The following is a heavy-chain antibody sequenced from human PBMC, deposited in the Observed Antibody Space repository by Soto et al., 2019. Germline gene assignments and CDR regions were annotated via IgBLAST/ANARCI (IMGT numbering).Heavy chain of an antibody. V-gene: IGHV3-21*01. Sequence: GGSLRLSCAASGFTFSNYSMDWVRQAPGKGLEWVASISDTGTFRFYTDSVKGRFTISRDNTKNSLSLQMNSLEAGDTALYYCAPDSYDVNGHPYFYYSGKGTRVIVSS. CDR1: GFTFSNYS. J-gene: IGHJ4*02. D-gene: IGHD2-8*01. CDR2: ISDTGTFR. CDR3: APDSYDVNGHPYFYY.